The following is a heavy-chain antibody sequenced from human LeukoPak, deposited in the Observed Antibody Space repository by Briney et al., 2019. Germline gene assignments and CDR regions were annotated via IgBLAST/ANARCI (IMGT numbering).Heavy chain of an antibody. V-gene: IGHV3-21*01. Sequence: GGSLRLSCAASGFTFSSYNMNWVRQAPGKGLEWVSSISSSHSYIYYADSVKGRFTISRDNAKNSLYLQMNSLRAEETAVYYCARDLGPYYYCMDVWGKGTTVTVSS. CDR2: ISSSHSYI. CDR1: GFTFSSYN. J-gene: IGHJ6*03. CDR3: ARDLGPYYYCMDV.